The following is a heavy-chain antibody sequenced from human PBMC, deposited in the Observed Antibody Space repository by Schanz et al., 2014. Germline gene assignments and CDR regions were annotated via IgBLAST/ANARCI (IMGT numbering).Heavy chain of an antibody. D-gene: IGHD6-19*01. CDR2: VSPYSGDT. CDR1: GYRFIGYY. Sequence: QVLLVQSGAEVKKPGASVKVSCKVSGYRFIGYYVPWVRQAPGQGLEWMGRVSPYSGDTNYAQMFQGRVTMTTDTSISTAYMELSRLTSDDTAVFFCARENTAVAGMPRVMDVWGQGTTVTVTS. V-gene: IGHV1-2*06. J-gene: IGHJ6*02. CDR3: ARENTAVAGMPRVMDV.